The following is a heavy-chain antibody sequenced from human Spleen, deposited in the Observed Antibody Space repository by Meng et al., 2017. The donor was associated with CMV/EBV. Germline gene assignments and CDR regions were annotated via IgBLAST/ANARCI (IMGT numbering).Heavy chain of an antibody. D-gene: IGHD7-27*01. CDR2: ISYDGTYK. CDR1: GFSLNTYT. J-gene: IGHJ6*02. CDR3: ARGGANWADYYYYYGMDV. V-gene: IGHV3-30*09. Sequence: GGSLRLSCAASGFSLNTYTVHWVRQAPGEGLEWMAVISYDGTYKYYGDSVKGRFAVSRDNSKRSVYLQMNSLRPEDTAVYYCARGGANWADYYYYYGMDVWGQGTTVTVSS.